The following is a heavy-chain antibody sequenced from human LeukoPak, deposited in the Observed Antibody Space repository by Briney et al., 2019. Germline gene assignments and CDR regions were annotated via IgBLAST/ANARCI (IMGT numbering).Heavy chain of an antibody. CDR1: GGSISSSSYY. V-gene: IGHV4-39*07. Sequence: SETLSLTCTVSGGSISSSSYYWGWIRQPPGKGLEWIGSIYYSGSTYYNPSLKSRVTISVDTSKNQFSLKLSSVTAADTAVYYCARVGSSWYGYYYYYMDVWGKGTTVTVSS. CDR3: ARVGSSWYGYYYYYMDV. CDR2: IYYSGST. J-gene: IGHJ6*03. D-gene: IGHD6-13*01.